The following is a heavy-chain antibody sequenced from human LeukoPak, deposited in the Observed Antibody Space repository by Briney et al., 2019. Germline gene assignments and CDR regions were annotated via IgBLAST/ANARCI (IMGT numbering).Heavy chain of an antibody. D-gene: IGHD2-15*01. CDR2: MNPISGNT. CDR1: GYTFTSYD. Sequence: ASVKVSCKASGYTFTSYDISWVRQATGQGLEWMGWMNPISGNTGYAQKFQGRVTMTRSTSISTAYMELSSLRSEDTAVYYCARPYCSGVDCLRYFDLWGRGTLITVSS. CDR3: ARPYCSGVDCLRYFDL. J-gene: IGHJ2*01. V-gene: IGHV1-8*01.